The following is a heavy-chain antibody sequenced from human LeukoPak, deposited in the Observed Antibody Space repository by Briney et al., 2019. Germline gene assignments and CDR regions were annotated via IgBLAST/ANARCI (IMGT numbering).Heavy chain of an antibody. CDR1: GGSFSSGGYY. Sequence: PSETLSLTCTVSGGSFSSGGYYWSWIRQPPGKGLEWIGYVYHSGSTFYNPSLKSRVNISLDMSKNQFSLRLSSVTAADTAVYYCATGVDTTMEFNSWGQGTLVTVSS. CDR2: VYHSGST. V-gene: IGHV4-30-2*01. CDR3: ATGVDTTMEFNS. J-gene: IGHJ4*02. D-gene: IGHD5-18*01.